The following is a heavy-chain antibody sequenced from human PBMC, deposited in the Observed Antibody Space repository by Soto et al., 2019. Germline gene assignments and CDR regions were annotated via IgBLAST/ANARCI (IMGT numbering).Heavy chain of an antibody. CDR2: IYPGDSDT. CDR1: GDRCVDYW. J-gene: IGHJ6*02. Sequence: GVFLKIRCSGAGDRCVDYWSGRMSQMPGKGLEWMGIIYPGDSDTRYSLSFEGQVTISADKSISTAWLQWSSLKASDSSMYYCARQRSGGFDVWGQGTTVTVSS. V-gene: IGHV5-51*01. CDR3: ARQRSGGFDV. D-gene: IGHD3-10*01.